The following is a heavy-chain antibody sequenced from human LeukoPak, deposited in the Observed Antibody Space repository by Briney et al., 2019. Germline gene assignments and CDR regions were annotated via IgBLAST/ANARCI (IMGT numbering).Heavy chain of an antibody. CDR3: AKDVRGGCSGGSCYY. J-gene: IGHJ4*02. CDR1: GFTFSYYA. D-gene: IGHD2-15*01. CDR2: ISGSGGSA. V-gene: IGHV3-23*01. Sequence: GGSLRLSCAASGFTFSYYAMSWVRQAPGKGLEWVSDISGSGGSADYADSVKGRFTISRDNSKNTLYLQMNSLRAEDTAVYYCAKDVRGGCSGGSCYYWGQGTLVTVSS.